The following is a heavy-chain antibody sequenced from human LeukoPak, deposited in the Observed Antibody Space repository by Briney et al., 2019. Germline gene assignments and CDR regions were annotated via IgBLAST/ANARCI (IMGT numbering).Heavy chain of an antibody. Sequence: PSETLSLTCTVSGGSISSYYWSWIRQPPGKGLEWIGYIYYSGSTNYNPSLKSRVTISVDTSKNQFSLKLSSVAAADTAVYYCVRQEMTTVVTGRWGFDYWGQGTLVTVYS. CDR1: GGSISSYY. J-gene: IGHJ4*02. CDR3: VRQEMTTVVTGRWGFDY. V-gene: IGHV4-59*08. D-gene: IGHD4-23*01. CDR2: IYYSGST.